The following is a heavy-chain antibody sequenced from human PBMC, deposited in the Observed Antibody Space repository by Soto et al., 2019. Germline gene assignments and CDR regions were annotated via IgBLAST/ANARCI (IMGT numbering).Heavy chain of an antibody. CDR3: ARARMTMVREVINANWYV. CDR1: GGSISSYY. D-gene: IGHD3-10*01. Sequence: PSEPLPLTCTVSGGSISSYYWSWFRRPPGKGLEWIGYIYNSGSTHSNPSLQSRVTISVDTSKNQFSLKLRSVTDADTGWYYGARARMTMVREVINANWYVWGQG. V-gene: IGHV4-59*01. CDR2: IYNSGST. J-gene: IGHJ6*02.